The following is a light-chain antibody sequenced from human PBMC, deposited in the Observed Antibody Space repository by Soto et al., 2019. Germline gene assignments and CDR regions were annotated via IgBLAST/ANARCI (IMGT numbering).Light chain of an antibody. CDR3: QHYTNWPLT. V-gene: IGKV1-17*01. CDR2: AAS. Sequence: DIQMTQSPSTLSASIGDRVTITCRASQGIRNDLGWYQQKPGKAPKRLIYAASSLQSGVPSRFSGTGSGTEFTLTISSLQSEDFALYYCQHYTNWPLTFGGGTKVDI. CDR1: QGIRND. J-gene: IGKJ4*01.